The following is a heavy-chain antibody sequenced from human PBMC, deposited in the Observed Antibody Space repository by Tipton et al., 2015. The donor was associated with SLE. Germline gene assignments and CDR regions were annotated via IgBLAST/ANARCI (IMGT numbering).Heavy chain of an antibody. CDR3: AREIGGGSNDY. D-gene: IGHD1-26*01. CDR1: GDSIISSSYY. CDR2: MYYSGST. Sequence: TLSLTCTVSGDSIISSSYYWGWIRQPPGKGLEWIGSMYYSGSTYYNPSLKSRVTISVDTSKNQFSLMLRSVTAADTAVYYCAREIGGGSNDYWGQGTLVTVSS. V-gene: IGHV4-39*07. J-gene: IGHJ4*02.